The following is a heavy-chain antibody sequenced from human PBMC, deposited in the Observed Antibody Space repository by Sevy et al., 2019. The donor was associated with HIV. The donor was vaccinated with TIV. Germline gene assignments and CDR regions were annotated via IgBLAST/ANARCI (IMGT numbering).Heavy chain of an antibody. D-gene: IGHD2-2*01. V-gene: IGHV4-59*08. CDR3: ARLRWDLVVVPGATPGCYFDY. CDR2: VSHSGNT. J-gene: IGHJ4*02. CDR1: GDSINTYY. Sequence: SETLSLTCTVSGDSINTYYWSWIRQPPGKGLEWIGYVSHSGNTNYNRSLKSRVSMSLDTSRNQFSLKVKSVTAADTAVYYCARLRWDLVVVPGATPGCYFDYWGQGTLVTVSS.